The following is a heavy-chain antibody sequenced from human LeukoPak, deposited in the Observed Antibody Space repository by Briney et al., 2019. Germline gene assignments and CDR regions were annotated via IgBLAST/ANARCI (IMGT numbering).Heavy chain of an antibody. D-gene: IGHD3-3*01. CDR2: MNPYNGNT. CDR1: EHTFSSYD. V-gene: IGHV1-8*01. Sequence: ASVKVSCKASEHTFSSYDINWVRQASGQGLEWMGWMNPYNGNTGYAQKFQGRVNMTTNSSIRTAYMEVSSLRSEDTAVYYCARGSNLWSGYSAGLDVWGQGTTVIV. CDR3: ARGSNLWSGYSAGLDV. J-gene: IGHJ6*02.